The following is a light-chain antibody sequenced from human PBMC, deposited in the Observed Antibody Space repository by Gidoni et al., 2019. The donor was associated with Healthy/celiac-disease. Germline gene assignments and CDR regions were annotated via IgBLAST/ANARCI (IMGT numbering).Light chain of an antibody. J-gene: IGKJ4*01. V-gene: IGKV1-9*01. CDR2: AAS. CDR1: QGISSY. CDR3: QQLNSYLT. Sequence: DIQLTQSPSFLSASVGDRVTITCWASQGISSYLAWYQQKPGKAPKLLIYAASTLQSGVPSRFSGSGSGTEFTLTISSLQPEDFATYSCQQLNSYLTFGGGTKVEIK.